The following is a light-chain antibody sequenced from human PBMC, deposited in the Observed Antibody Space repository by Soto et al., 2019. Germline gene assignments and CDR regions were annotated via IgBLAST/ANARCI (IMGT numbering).Light chain of an antibody. V-gene: IGKV1-9*01. CDR1: QDISSY. CDR2: GAS. J-gene: IGKJ2*01. Sequence: DLQLTQSPSFLSASVGDRVTITCRASQDISSYLAWYQQKPGTAPKLLISGASTLQSGVPPGFSGSGSGTEFTLTISSLQPEDFAIYYCQQLKTYPYTFGQGTRLEIK. CDR3: QQLKTYPYT.